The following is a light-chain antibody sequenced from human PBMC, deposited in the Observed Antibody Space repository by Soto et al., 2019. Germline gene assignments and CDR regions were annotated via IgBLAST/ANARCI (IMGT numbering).Light chain of an antibody. CDR1: ALSTKY. CDR3: SSTDNIPGHWV. Sequence: SYELTQPPSVSVSPGQTARITCSGDALSTKYAYWYQQRSGQAPVLVIYADNKRPSGIPERFSGSSSGTTATLTLSVAQVEDEADYHCSSTDNIPGHWVFGGGTKLTVL. CDR2: ADN. V-gene: IGLV3-10*01. J-gene: IGLJ3*02.